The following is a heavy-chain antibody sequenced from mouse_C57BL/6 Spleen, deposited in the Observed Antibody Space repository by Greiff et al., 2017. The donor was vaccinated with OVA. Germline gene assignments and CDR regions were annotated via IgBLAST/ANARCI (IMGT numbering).Heavy chain of an antibody. CDR1: GYTFTSYW. V-gene: IGHV1-59*01. J-gene: IGHJ4*01. D-gene: IGHD2-5*01. CDR2: IDPSDSYT. Sequence: QVQLQQPGAELVRPGTSVKLSCKASGYTFTSYWMHWVKQRPGQGLEWIGVIDPSDSYTTYNQKFKGKATLTVDTSSSTAYMLLSSLTSDDSAVYYCAREYYSNYGDAMDYWGQGTSVTVSS. CDR3: AREYYSNYGDAMDY.